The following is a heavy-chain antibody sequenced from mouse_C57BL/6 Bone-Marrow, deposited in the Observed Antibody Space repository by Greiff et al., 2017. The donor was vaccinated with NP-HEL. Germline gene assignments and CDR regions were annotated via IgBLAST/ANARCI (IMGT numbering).Heavy chain of an antibody. V-gene: IGHV3-6*01. CDR3: ARDNDY. CDR1: GYSITSGYY. J-gene: IGHJ2*01. CDR2: ISYDGSN. Sequence: VQLKESGPGLVKPSQSLSLTCSVTGYSITSGYYWNWIRQFPGNKLEWMAYISYDGSNNYNPSLKNRISITRDTSKNQFFLKLNSVTTEDTATYYCARDNDYWGQGTTLTVSS.